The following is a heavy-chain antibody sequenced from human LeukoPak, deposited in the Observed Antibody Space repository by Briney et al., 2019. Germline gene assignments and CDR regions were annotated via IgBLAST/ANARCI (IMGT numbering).Heavy chain of an antibody. CDR2: IQYDGNVK. J-gene: IGHJ1*01. CDR1: GFSIRWYW. D-gene: IGHD2-15*01. V-gene: IGHV3-7*01. CDR3: GNQCSGGTCPEH. Sequence: GGSLRLSCAASGFSIRWYWMTRVRQAPGKGLEWVRNIQYDGNVKHYVDSVRGRFTISRDNAKNSVYLQMNSLRAEDSAVYFCGNQCSGGTCPEHWGQGTQVTVSS.